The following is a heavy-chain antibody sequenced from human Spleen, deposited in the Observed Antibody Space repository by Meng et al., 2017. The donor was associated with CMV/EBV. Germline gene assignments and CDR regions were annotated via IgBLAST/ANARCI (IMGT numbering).Heavy chain of an antibody. CDR3: ARDGGVVLVPAASDPYWYFDL. CDR1: GFTFNTYS. J-gene: IGHJ2*01. D-gene: IGHD2-2*01. V-gene: IGHV3-21*05. Sequence: GESLKISCTASGFTFNTYSMTWVRQAPGKGLESVAYIDSSSNYIIHADSVKGRFTVSRDNARNSLYLQMNSLRAEDTAVYYCARDGGVVLVPAASDPYWYFDLWGRGTLVTVSS. CDR2: IDSSSNYI.